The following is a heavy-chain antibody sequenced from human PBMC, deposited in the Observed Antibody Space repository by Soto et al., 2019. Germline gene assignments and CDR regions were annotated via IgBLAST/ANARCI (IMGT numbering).Heavy chain of an antibody. CDR2: ISAYNGNT. CDR1: GYTFTSYG. V-gene: IGHV1-18*01. J-gene: IGHJ4*02. CDR3: ARDPNYFDY. Sequence: QVQLVQSGAEVKKPGASVKVSCKASGYTFTSYGISWVRQAPGQGLEWMGWISAYNGNTNYAQKLQGRVIMTTDTATTIAYIALRRLRSDDTAVYYCARDPNYFDYWGQGTLVTVSS.